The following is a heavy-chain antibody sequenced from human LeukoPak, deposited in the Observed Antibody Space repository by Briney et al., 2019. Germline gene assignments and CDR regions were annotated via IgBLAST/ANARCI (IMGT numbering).Heavy chain of an antibody. CDR3: ARGLSYYDTSPHGQ. D-gene: IGHD3-22*01. J-gene: IGHJ4*02. CDR2: IYYSGST. CDR1: GGSLINYY. V-gene: IGHV4-59*01. Sequence: SETLSLTCTVSGGSLINYYWSWIRQPPGKGLEWIGYIYYSGSTDYNPSLTSRATISVDTSKNQFSLNLSSVTAADTAVYYCARGLSYYDTSPHGQWGPGTLVTVSS.